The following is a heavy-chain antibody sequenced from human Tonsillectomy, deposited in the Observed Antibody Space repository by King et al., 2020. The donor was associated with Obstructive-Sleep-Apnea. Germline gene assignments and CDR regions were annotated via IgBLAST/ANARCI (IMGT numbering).Heavy chain of an antibody. V-gene: IGHV3-30*18. CDR3: AKFHYYGSGGPYYFDY. J-gene: IGHJ4*02. Sequence: VQLVESGGGVVQPGRSLRLSCAASGFTFSSYGMHWVRQAPGKGLEWVAVISYDGSNKYYADSVKGRFTISRDNSKNTLYLQMNSLRAEDTAVYYCAKFHYYGSGGPYYFDYWGQGTLVTVSS. CDR1: GFTFSSYG. D-gene: IGHD3-10*01. CDR2: ISYDGSNK.